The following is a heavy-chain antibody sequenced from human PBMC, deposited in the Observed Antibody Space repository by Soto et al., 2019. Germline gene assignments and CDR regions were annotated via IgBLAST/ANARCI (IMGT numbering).Heavy chain of an antibody. CDR3: ARDFPPRIVYAGEGYYYYYYMDV. CDR2: IWYDGSNK. D-gene: IGHD2-8*01. CDR1: GFTFSTYG. Sequence: QVQLVESGGGVVQPGRSLRLSCAASGFTFSTYGMHWVRQAPGKGLEWVAVIWYDGSNKYYADSVKGRFTISRDNSKNTLYLQMNSLRAEDTAVYYCARDFPPRIVYAGEGYYYYYYMDVWGKGTTVTVSS. J-gene: IGHJ6*03. V-gene: IGHV3-33*01.